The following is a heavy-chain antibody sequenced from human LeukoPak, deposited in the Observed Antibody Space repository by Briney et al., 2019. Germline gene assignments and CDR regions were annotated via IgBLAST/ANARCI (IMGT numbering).Heavy chain of an antibody. Sequence: GGSLRLSCAASGFTFNSYSMNWVRQAPGKGLEWVSSISGSNSYIYYADSMKGRFTISRDNAKNSLYLQMNSLRAEDTAVYYCARGGRTYQNYYMDVWGKGTTVTVSS. CDR3: ARGGRTYQNYYMDV. J-gene: IGHJ6*03. CDR2: ISGSNSYI. D-gene: IGHD2-2*01. V-gene: IGHV3-21*01. CDR1: GFTFNSYS.